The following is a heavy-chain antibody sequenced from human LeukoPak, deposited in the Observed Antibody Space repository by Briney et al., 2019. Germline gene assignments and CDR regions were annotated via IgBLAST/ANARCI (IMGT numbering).Heavy chain of an antibody. J-gene: IGHJ4*02. Sequence: GGSLRLSCAASGFIFSSYAMSWVRQAPGKGLEWVSGISGSGGSTYYADSVKGRFTISRDNSKNTLYLQMNSLRAEDTAVYYCAKFYEYCSSTSCTGYFDYWGQGTLVTVSS. CDR3: AKFYEYCSSTSCTGYFDY. CDR2: ISGSGGST. D-gene: IGHD2-2*01. V-gene: IGHV3-23*01. CDR1: GFIFSSYA.